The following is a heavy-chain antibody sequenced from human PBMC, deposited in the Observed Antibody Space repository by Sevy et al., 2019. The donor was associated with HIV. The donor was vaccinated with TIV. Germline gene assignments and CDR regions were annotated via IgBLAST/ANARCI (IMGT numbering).Heavy chain of an antibody. CDR2: IKQDGSEK. CDR3: AREGCTKPHDY. CDR1: GFTFSSYW. V-gene: IGHV3-7*01. J-gene: IGHJ4*02. Sequence: GGSLRLSCAASGFTFSSYWMNWVRQAPGKGLEWVANIKQDGSEKYYVDSVKGRFTISRDNAKNSLYLQMNSLRAEDTAVYYCAREGCTKPHDYWGQGTLVTVSS. D-gene: IGHD2-8*01.